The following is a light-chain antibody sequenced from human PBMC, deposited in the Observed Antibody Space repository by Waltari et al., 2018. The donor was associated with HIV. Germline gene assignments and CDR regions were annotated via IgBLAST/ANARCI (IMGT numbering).Light chain of an antibody. CDR2: EVS. CDR1: SSDVGGYNY. J-gene: IGLJ3*02. V-gene: IGLV2-8*01. Sequence: QSALTQPPSASGSPGQSVTISCTGTSSDVGGYNYVSWSQQHPGKAPKLMIYEVSKRPSGVPNRFSGSKSGNTASLTVSGLQAEDEADYYCSSYAGSNNKVFGGGTKLTVL. CDR3: SSYAGSNNKV.